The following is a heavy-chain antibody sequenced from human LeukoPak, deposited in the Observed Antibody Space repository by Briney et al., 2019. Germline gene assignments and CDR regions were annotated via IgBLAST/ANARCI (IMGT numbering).Heavy chain of an antibody. CDR3: ARLRLFNFDY. Sequence: SETLSLTCTVSGGSISSSSYYWGWIRQPPGKGLEWIGSIYYSGSTYYNPSLKSRVTISVDTSKNQFSLKLSSVTAADTAVYYCARLRLFNFDYWGQGTLVTVSS. V-gene: IGHV4-39*01. CDR1: GGSISSSSYY. J-gene: IGHJ4*02. D-gene: IGHD3-22*01. CDR2: IYYSGST.